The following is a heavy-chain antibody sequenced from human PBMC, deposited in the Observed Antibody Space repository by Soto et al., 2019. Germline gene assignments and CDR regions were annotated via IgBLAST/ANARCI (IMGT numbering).Heavy chain of an antibody. CDR1: GFSFSTSGEG. D-gene: IGHD3-22*01. Sequence: VGTLVNPTQTLTLTCTFSGFSFSTSGEGVGWIRQPPGKALECLALIYCDDDKRYSPSLKSRLTITKDTSKNQVVLTMTNMDPVDTGTYYCAHSPSRYYYDNSGYPYDTFDIWGQGTMVTVSS. V-gene: IGHV2-5*02. J-gene: IGHJ3*02. CDR2: IYCDDDK. CDR3: AHSPSRYYYDNSGYPYDTFDI.